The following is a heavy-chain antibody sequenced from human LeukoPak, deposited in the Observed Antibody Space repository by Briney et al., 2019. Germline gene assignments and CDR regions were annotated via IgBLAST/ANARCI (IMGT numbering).Heavy chain of an antibody. CDR3: ARDSSGWYYAFDI. V-gene: IGHV3-30*02. Sequence: GGSLRLSCAASGFTFSNYGMHWVRQAPGKGLEWVAFIRSDESNKYYADSVKGRFTISRDDSKGTLYLQMNSLRAEDTAVYYCARDSSGWYYAFDIWGQGTMVTVSS. D-gene: IGHD6-19*01. J-gene: IGHJ3*02. CDR1: GFTFSNYG. CDR2: IRSDESNK.